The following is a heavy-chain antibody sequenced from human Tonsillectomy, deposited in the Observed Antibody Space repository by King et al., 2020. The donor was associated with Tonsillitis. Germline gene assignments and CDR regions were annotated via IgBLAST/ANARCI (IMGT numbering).Heavy chain of an antibody. D-gene: IGHD3-10*01. J-gene: IGHJ4*02. V-gene: IGHV3-43*02. CDR2: ISGDGGST. CDR3: AKSSFYYGSGSYYGY. CDR1: GFTFDDYA. Sequence: QLVQSGGGVVQPGGSLRLSCAASGFTFDDYAMHWVRQAPGKGLEWVSLISGDGGSTYYADSVKGRFTISRDNSKNSLYLQMNSLRTEDTALYYCAKSSFYYGSGSYYGYWGQGTLVTVSS.